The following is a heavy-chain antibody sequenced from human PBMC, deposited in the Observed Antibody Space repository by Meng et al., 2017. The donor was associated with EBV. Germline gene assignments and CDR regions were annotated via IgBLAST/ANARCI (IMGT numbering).Heavy chain of an antibody. V-gene: IGHV2-5*02. CDR2: IYWDDDK. CDR1: GFSVSTRGVG. Sequence: QITLEESGPTRMKPTQTLTLTCTSSGFSVSTRGVGVGWIRQPPGEALEWLALIYWDDDKRSSPSLKSRLTITKDTSKTQVVLTMTNMDPVYAATYYCAHIIAARHFDYWGQGTLVTVSS. D-gene: IGHD6-6*01. CDR3: AHIIAARHFDY. J-gene: IGHJ4*02.